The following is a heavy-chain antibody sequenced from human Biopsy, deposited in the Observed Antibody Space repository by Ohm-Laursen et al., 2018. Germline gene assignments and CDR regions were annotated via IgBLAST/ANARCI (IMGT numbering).Heavy chain of an antibody. J-gene: IGHJ4*02. D-gene: IGHD4-23*01. CDR3: ARGSNDSGGLYFPR. CDR2: VYHTGST. Sequence: SDTLSLTCTVSGDSISSYYWSWIRQPPGKGLQWIGYVYHTGSTDYNPSLKSRVTISVDTSRNHFSLRLSSLTAADTAVYYCARGSNDSGGLYFPRWGQGTLLTVSS. CDR1: GDSISSYY. V-gene: IGHV4-59*07.